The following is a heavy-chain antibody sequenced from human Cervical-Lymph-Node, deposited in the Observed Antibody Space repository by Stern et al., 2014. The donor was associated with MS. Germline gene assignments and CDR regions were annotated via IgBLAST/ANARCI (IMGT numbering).Heavy chain of an antibody. Sequence: EVQLVESGGGLVQPGGSLRLSCAASGFTFSSYDMHWVRQATGKGLEWVSAIGTAGDTYYPGSVKGRFTISRENAKNSLYLQMISLRAGDTAVYYCARDRGDGLFDLWGRGTLVTVSS. J-gene: IGHJ2*01. CDR3: ARDRGDGLFDL. V-gene: IGHV3-13*01. CDR2: IGTAGDT. D-gene: IGHD5-24*01. CDR1: GFTFSSYD.